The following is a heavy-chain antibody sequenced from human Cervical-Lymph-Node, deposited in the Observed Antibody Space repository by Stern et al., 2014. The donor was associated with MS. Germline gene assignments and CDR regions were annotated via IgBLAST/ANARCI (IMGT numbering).Heavy chain of an antibody. J-gene: IGHJ5*02. V-gene: IGHV3-30*18. D-gene: IGHD2-2*01. CDR1: GFIFSSYD. CDR3: AKDSSTTGS. Sequence: VQLLESGGGVVQPGRSLRLSCAASGFIFSSYDMHWVRQAPGKGLEWVAVISFDGRNKDYVHSVKGRFSISRDNSKNTLYLQMNSLSAEDTAVYYCAKDSSTTGSWGQGSLVTVSS. CDR2: ISFDGRNK.